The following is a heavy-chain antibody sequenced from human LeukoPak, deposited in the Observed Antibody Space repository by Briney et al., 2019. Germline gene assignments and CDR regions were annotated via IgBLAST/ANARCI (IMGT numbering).Heavy chain of an antibody. CDR3: AKDLSRRSSSFDY. V-gene: IGHV3-30*18. CDR1: GFAFSSYG. J-gene: IGHJ4*02. D-gene: IGHD2-2*01. CDR2: ISYDGGNI. Sequence: PGGSLRLSCAASGFAFSSYGMHWVRQAPGRGLEWAAIISYDGGNIYYADSVRGRFTISRDNSKNTLYLQMNSLRAEDTAVYYCAKDLSRRSSSFDYWGQGTLVTVSS.